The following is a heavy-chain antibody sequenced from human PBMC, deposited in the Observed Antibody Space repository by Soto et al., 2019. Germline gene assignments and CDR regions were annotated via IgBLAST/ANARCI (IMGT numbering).Heavy chain of an antibody. J-gene: IGHJ6*02. V-gene: IGHV1-8*01. D-gene: IGHD6-19*01. CDR3: AREAGGGWGMDV. CDR2: MNPNSGNT. CDR1: GYTFTSYD. Sequence: WASVKVSCKASGYTFTSYDINWVRQATGQGLEWMGWMNPNSGNTGYAQKFQGRVAMTRNTSISTAYMELSSLRSEDTAVYYCAREAGGGWGMDVWGQGTTVTVSS.